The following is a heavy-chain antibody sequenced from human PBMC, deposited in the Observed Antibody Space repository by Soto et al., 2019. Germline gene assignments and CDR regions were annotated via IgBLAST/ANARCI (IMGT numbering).Heavy chain of an antibody. CDR3: ARDRGGNSNYFDS. CDR2: IYYIGST. V-gene: IGHV4-31*03. CDR1: GGSISSGAYY. Sequence: QVQLQESAPGLVKPSQTLSLTCTVSGGSISSGAYYWSWIRQHPGKGLEWIGYIYYIGSTHYNPSLKSRVAISIDTSKNQCALKLSSVTAADTAVYYCARDRGGNSNYFDSWGQGALVTVSS. J-gene: IGHJ4*02. D-gene: IGHD2-21*02.